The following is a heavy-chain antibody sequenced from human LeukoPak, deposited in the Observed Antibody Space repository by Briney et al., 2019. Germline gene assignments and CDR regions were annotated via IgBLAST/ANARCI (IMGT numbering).Heavy chain of an antibody. Sequence: ASVKVSCKASGYTFTSYGISWVRQAPGQGLEWMGWISAYNGNTNYAQKLQGRVTMTTDTSTSTAYMELRSLRSEDTAVYYCAMGVGATYYYYYYMDVWGKGTTVTISS. V-gene: IGHV1-18*01. CDR2: ISAYNGNT. CDR3: AMGVGATYYYYYYMDV. CDR1: GYTFTSYG. J-gene: IGHJ6*03. D-gene: IGHD1-26*01.